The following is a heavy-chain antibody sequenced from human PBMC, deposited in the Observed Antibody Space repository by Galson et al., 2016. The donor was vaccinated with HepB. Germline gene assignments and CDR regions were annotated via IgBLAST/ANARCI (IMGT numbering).Heavy chain of an antibody. CDR1: GFAFIDYG. CDR2: IWYNGNRK. CDR3: AREMVRDSFDM. Sequence: SLRLSCAASGFAFIDYGMHWVRQAPGKGLEWVAIIWYNGNRKYYADSVKGRFTISRDNSKNTVFLQMSSLRAEDTAVYYCAREMVRDSFDMWGQGTMVTVSS. V-gene: IGHV3-33*01. J-gene: IGHJ3*02. D-gene: IGHD3-10*01.